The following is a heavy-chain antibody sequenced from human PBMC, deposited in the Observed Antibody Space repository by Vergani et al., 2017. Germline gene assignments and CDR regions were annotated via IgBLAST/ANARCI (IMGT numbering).Heavy chain of an antibody. V-gene: IGHV3-30*03. CDR2: ISYDGNKK. CDR3: ARDFLTRVTTLDYYYMGV. Sequence: VLLVESGGGVVRPGGSLRLSCSAAGFPFSDYGVHWVRQAPGKGLEWVSVISYDGNKKNYADSVKGRFTISRDNSKNTLYLEMNALRAEDTAVYYCARDFLTRVTTLDYYYMGVWGKGTTVTVSS. J-gene: IGHJ6*03. CDR1: GFPFSDYG. D-gene: IGHD1-1*01.